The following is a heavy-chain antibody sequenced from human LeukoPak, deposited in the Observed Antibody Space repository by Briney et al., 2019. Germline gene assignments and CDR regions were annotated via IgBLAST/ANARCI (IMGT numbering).Heavy chain of an antibody. V-gene: IGHV3-43*02. J-gene: IGHJ6*02. CDR3: AKVPNSGYDFDPHGMDV. CDR2: ISGDGGST. D-gene: IGHD5-12*01. Sequence: PGGSLRLSCAASGFTFDDYAMHWVRQVPGKGLEWVSLISGDGGSTYYADSVKGRFTISRDNSKNSLYLQMNSLRTEDTALYYCAKVPNSGYDFDPHGMDVWGQGTTVTVSS. CDR1: GFTFDDYA.